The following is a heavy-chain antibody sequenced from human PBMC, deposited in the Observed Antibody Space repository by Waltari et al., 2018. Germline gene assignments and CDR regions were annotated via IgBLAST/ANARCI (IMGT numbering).Heavy chain of an antibody. Sequence: EVQLLESGGALIEPGGSLRLSCVGSGFSFSYYAMTWIRQAPGKGVGWVSGISAAGDYTYYADSVKGRFTISRDNSKNTLDLEVAGLRAEDTAVYYCAKGSGYSYGYPEYWGQGTLVAVSS. CDR3: AKGSGYSYGYPEY. D-gene: IGHD5-18*01. CDR1: GFSFSYYA. J-gene: IGHJ4*02. V-gene: IGHV3-23*01. CDR2: ISAAGDYT.